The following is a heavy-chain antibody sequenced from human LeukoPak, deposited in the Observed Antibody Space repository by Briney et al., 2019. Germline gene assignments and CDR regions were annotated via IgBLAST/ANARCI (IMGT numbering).Heavy chain of an antibody. CDR1: GFAFNSYW. CDR2: SNNDGTRA. D-gene: IGHD3-10*01. J-gene: IGHJ1*01. Sequence: PGGSLRLSCATSGFAFNSYWLHWVRQAPGKGLVWVSYSNNDGTRATYAESVKGRFTISRDRAKNTLYLQMNSLRGEDSAVYYCARGGDGSIDFWGQGTLVTVSS. CDR3: ARGGDGSIDF. V-gene: IGHV3-74*03.